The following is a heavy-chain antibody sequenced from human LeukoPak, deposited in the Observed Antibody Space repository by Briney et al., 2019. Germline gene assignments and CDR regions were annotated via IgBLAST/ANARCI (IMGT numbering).Heavy chain of an antibody. D-gene: IGHD3-22*01. CDR2: IYPGDSDT. CDR1: GYSFTSYW. Sequence: GESLQISCQGSGYSFTSYWIGWVRQMPGKGLEWMGIIYPGDSDTRYSPSFQGQVTISADKSISTAYLQWSSLKASDTAMYYCAKANYYDSSGYSFDYWGQGTLVTVSS. J-gene: IGHJ4*02. CDR3: AKANYYDSSGYSFDY. V-gene: IGHV5-51*01.